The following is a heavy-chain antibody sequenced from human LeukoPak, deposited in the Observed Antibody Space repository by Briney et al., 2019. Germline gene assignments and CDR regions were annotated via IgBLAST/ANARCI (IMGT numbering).Heavy chain of an antibody. CDR1: GYTFTSYD. CDR2: MNPNSGNT. V-gene: IGHV1-8*03. D-gene: IGHD3-22*01. J-gene: IGHJ3*02. Sequence: GASVKVSCKASGYTFTSYDINWVRQATGQGLEWMGWMNPNSGNTGYAQKFQGRVTITRNTSISTAYMELSSLRSEDTAVYYCARAGYYDSSGYYLWESDAFDIWGQGTMVTVSS. CDR3: ARAGYYDSSGYYLWESDAFDI.